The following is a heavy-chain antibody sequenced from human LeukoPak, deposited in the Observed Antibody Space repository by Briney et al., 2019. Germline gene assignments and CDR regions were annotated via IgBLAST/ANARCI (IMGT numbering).Heavy chain of an antibody. J-gene: IGHJ5*02. V-gene: IGHV4-4*02. CDR1: GGFISSSNW. CDR2: IYHSGST. Sequence: SGTLSLTCAVSGGFISSSNWWSWVRQPPGKGLEWIGEIYHSGSTNYNPSLKSRVTISVDKSKNQFSLKLSSVTAADTAVYYYARRGLVVIGSEGFDPWGQGTLVTVSS. D-gene: IGHD3-22*01. CDR3: ARRGLVVIGSEGFDP.